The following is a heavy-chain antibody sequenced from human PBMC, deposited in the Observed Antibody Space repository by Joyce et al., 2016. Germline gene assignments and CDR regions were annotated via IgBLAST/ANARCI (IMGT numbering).Heavy chain of an antibody. CDR2: MSGTCVRT. V-gene: IGHV3-23*01. CDR1: GFTFSSCA. D-gene: IGHD3-10*01. CDR3: AKGPIVRGVHWFEP. J-gene: IGHJ5*02. Sequence: ELQLFESGGGLVLPGGSLRLFCAASGFTFSSCAMNWVRQAPGKGLEWWSTMSGTCVRTFYAGPVTGRFTISRDKSKNTVFLQRSRLRAEDTAVDYCAKGPIVRGVHWFEPWGQGTLVTVSS.